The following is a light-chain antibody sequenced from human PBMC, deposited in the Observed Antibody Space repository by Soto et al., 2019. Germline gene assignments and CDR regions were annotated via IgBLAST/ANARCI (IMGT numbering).Light chain of an antibody. CDR3: LQYSGLPKT. CDR1: QSITSNY. CDR2: AAS. V-gene: IGKV3-20*01. Sequence: EVVLTQSPGTLSLSPGERATLSCWASQSITSNYLAWYQQKPGQPPRLLIFAASNRATGIPDRFIGSGSGTDFTLTISRLEPEDFAVYYCLQYSGLPKTFGHGTQVEIK. J-gene: IGKJ1*01.